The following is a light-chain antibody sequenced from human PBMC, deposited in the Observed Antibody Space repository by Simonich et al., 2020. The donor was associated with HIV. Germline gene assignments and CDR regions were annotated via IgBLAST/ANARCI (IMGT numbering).Light chain of an antibody. Sequence: DIQMTQSPSSLSASVGDRVTITCQASQDISNYLNWYQQKPGKAPKPLIYAASNLEAGVPSRFSGSGAGTDFTFTISSLQPEDIATYYCQQYDNLPWTFGQGTKVEIK. CDR3: QQYDNLPWT. J-gene: IGKJ1*01. CDR2: AAS. V-gene: IGKV1-33*01. CDR1: QDISNY.